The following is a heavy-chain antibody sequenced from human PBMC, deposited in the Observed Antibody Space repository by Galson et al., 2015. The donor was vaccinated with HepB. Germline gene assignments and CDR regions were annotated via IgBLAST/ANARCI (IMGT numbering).Heavy chain of an antibody. D-gene: IGHD5-24*01. CDR2: ISYDGSNK. CDR3: ARDLRRWLQSEVFDY. J-gene: IGHJ4*02. V-gene: IGHV3-30*04. Sequence: SLRLSCAASGFTFSSYAMHWVRQAPGKGLEWVAVISYDGSNKYYADSVKGRFTISRDNSKNTLYLQMNSLRAEDTAVYYCARDLRRWLQSEVFDYWGQGTLVTVSS. CDR1: GFTFSSYA.